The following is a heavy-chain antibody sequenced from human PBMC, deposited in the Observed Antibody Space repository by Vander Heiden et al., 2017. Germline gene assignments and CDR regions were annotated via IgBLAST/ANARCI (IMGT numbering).Heavy chain of an antibody. CDR3: ARDRFDPSWNDDLYYYYGMDV. Sequence: QVQLQESGPGLVKPSQTLSLTCTVAGGSISSGGYSWSWIRQHPGKGLEWIGYIYYSGSTYYNPSLKSRVTISVDTSKNQFSLKLSSVTAADTAVYYCARDRFDPSWNDDLYYYYGMDVWGQGTTVTVSS. V-gene: IGHV4-31*03. CDR1: GGSISSGGYS. D-gene: IGHD1-1*01. CDR2: IYYSGST. J-gene: IGHJ6*02.